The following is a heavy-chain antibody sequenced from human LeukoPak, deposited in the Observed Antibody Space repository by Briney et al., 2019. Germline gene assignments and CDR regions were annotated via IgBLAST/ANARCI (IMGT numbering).Heavy chain of an antibody. J-gene: IGHJ4*02. CDR3: AKGDFSSSWYFDY. V-gene: IGHV3-30*02. D-gene: IGHD6-13*01. Sequence: PGGSLRLSCAASEFTFSSYGMHWVRQAPGKGLEWVAVIWYGGSNKYYADSVKGRFTISRDNSKNTLYLQMNSLRAEDTAVYYCAKGDFSSSWYFDYWGQGTLVTVSS. CDR1: EFTFSSYG. CDR2: IWYGGSNK.